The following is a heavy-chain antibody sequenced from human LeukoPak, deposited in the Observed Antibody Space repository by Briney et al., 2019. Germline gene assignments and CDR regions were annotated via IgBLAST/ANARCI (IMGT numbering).Heavy chain of an antibody. Sequence: ASVKVSCKASGYTFTSYAMHWVRQAPGQRPEWMGWINAGNGNAKYSQKFQGRVTITRDTSASTAYMGLSSLRSEDTAVYYCASGVTVNDAFDVWGQGTMVTVSS. CDR2: INAGNGNA. D-gene: IGHD1-14*01. CDR3: ASGVTVNDAFDV. CDR1: GYTFTSYA. J-gene: IGHJ3*01. V-gene: IGHV1-3*01.